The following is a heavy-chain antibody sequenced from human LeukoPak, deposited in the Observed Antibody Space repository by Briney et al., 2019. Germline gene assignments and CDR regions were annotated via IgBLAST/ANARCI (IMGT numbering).Heavy chain of an antibody. V-gene: IGHV3-23*01. J-gene: IGHJ4*02. D-gene: IGHD2-21*01. CDR3: AKIGGGATEYYFDY. Sequence: GGSLRLSGAASGFTFSSYAMSWVRQAPGKGLEWVSAISGSGGSTYYADSVKGRFTISRDNSKNTLYLQMNSLRAEDTAVYYCAKIGGGATEYYFDYWGQGTLVTVSS. CDR2: ISGSGGST. CDR1: GFTFSSYA.